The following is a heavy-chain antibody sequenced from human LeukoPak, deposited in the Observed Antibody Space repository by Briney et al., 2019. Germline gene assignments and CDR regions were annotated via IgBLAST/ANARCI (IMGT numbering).Heavy chain of an antibody. V-gene: IGHV3-48*01. D-gene: IGHD1-14*01. J-gene: IGHJ6*02. CDR1: GFTFSSYS. CDR2: ISSSSSTI. Sequence: PGGSLRLSCAASGFTFSSYSMNWVRQAPGKGLEWVSYISSSSSTIYYADSVKGRFTISRDNAKNSLYLQMNSLRAEDTAVYYCARSEEPVPWNYYGMDVWGQGTTVTVSS. CDR3: ARSEEPVPWNYYGMDV.